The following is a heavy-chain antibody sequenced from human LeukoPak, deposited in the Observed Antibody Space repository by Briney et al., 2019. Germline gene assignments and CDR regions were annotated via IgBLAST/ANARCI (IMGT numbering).Heavy chain of an antibody. CDR3: ARAFHPGGGPGYYGMDV. J-gene: IGHJ6*02. Sequence: GASVKVSCKASGYTFTSYAMNWVRQAPGQGLEWMGWINTDTGNPTYAQGFTGRFVFSLDTSVSTAYLQISSLKAEDTAVYYCARAFHPGGGPGYYGMDVWGQGTTVTVSS. CDR1: GYTFTSYA. V-gene: IGHV7-4-1*02. D-gene: IGHD2/OR15-2a*01. CDR2: INTDTGNP.